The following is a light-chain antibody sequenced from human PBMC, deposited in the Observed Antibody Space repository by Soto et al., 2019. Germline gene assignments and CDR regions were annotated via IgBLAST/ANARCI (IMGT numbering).Light chain of an antibody. J-gene: IGKJ1*01. V-gene: IGKV3-20*01. Sequence: DIVLTQSPGTLSVSPGERATLSCRASQTISSNYLAWYQQKPGQPHSLLIYGTSSRATGIPDRFSGSGSGTDFPLTISRVGPEDSAIYCCQQYVSWTFGQGTKVELK. CDR3: QQYVSWT. CDR2: GTS. CDR1: QTISSNY.